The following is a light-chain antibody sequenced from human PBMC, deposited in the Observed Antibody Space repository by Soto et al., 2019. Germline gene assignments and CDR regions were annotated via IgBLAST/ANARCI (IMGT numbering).Light chain of an antibody. CDR3: QQYESSPPSST. Sequence: ELGLTQSPGTPPLAPGDTATHSCRALLRFTSSSSAWSHPNPGQPPRHLIHGASSRATGIPTRFSGGGSGTDFTLTISRLEPEDFAVYYCQQYESSPPSSTFGPGTKLEMK. CDR1: LRFTSSS. V-gene: IGKV3-20*01. J-gene: IGKJ2*01. CDR2: GAS.